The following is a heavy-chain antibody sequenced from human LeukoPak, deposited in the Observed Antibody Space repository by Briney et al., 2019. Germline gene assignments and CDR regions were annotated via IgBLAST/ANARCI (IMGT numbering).Heavy chain of an antibody. D-gene: IGHD6-19*01. CDR3: ALWAVAGQGGYWFDP. Sequence: ASVKVSCKASGYTFTGYYMHWVRQAPGQGLEWMGWINPNSGGTNYAQKFQGRVTMTRDTSISTAYMELSRLRSDDTAVYYCALWAVAGQGGYWFDPWGQGTLVTVSS. J-gene: IGHJ5*02. CDR1: GYTFTGYY. CDR2: INPNSGGT. V-gene: IGHV1-2*02.